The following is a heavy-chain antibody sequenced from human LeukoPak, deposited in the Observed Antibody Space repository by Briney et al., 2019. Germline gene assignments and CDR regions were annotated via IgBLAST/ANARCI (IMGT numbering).Heavy chain of an antibody. CDR1: GASVSSGSDF. J-gene: IGHJ3*02. CDR2: VYFRGST. Sequence: KPSETLSLTCTVSGASVSSGSDFWSWVRQPPGKGLEWIGYVYFRGSTKYNPSLKSRVTISMDTSKNQFSLKLTSVTAADTAVYYCARIPSLDAFDIWGQGTMVTVSS. V-gene: IGHV4-61*01. D-gene: IGHD2-2*02. CDR3: ARIPSLDAFDI.